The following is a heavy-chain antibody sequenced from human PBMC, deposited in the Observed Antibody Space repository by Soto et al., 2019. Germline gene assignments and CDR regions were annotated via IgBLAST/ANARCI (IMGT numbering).Heavy chain of an antibody. Sequence: QVQLVESGGGVVQPGRSLRLSCAASGFTFSSYAMHWVRQAPGKGLEWVAVISYDGSNKYYADSVKGRFTISRDNSKNTLYLQMNRLRAEDTAVYYCARDLIAVAAYFDYWGQGTLVTVSS. J-gene: IGHJ4*02. CDR3: ARDLIAVAAYFDY. D-gene: IGHD6-19*01. CDR2: ISYDGSNK. CDR1: GFTFSSYA. V-gene: IGHV3-30-3*01.